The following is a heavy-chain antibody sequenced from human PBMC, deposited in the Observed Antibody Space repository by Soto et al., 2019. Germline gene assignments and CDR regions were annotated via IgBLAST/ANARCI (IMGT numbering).Heavy chain of an antibody. J-gene: IGHJ5*02. Sequence: SESLSPTCTVSGGSISSSSYYWGWIRQPPGKGLEWIGSIYYSGSTYYNPSLKSRVTISVDTSKNQFSLKLSSVTAADTAVYYCARPLVEDTAMVLNWFDPWGQGTLVTVSS. D-gene: IGHD5-18*01. CDR3: ARPLVEDTAMVLNWFDP. CDR2: IYYSGST. CDR1: GGSISSSSYY. V-gene: IGHV4-39*01.